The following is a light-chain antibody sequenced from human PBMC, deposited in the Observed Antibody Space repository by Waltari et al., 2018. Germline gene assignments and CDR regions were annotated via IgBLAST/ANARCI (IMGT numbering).Light chain of an antibody. Sequence: SVLTQTPSVSAAPGQRVTISCSGSTSNIGQNYVSWYQQLPGAAPKLLISDVHKRPSGTPDRFSGSKSGTSATLAITGLQTEDEADYFCGAWDGSLTLYVFGPGTRVTVL. J-gene: IGLJ1*01. CDR3: GAWDGSLTLYV. CDR1: TSNIGQNY. CDR2: DVH. V-gene: IGLV1-51*01.